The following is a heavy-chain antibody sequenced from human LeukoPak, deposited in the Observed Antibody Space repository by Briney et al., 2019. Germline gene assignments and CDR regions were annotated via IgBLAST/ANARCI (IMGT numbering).Heavy chain of an antibody. D-gene: IGHD3-22*01. CDR1: GGSISSYY. V-gene: IGHV4-59*01. Sequence: SETLSLTCTVSGGSISSYYWSWIRQPPGKGLEWIGYIYYSGSTNYNPSLKSRATISVDTSKNQFSLKLSSVTAADTAVYYCARGHDSSGYYYVGDWFDPWGQGTLVTVSS. CDR3: ARGHDSSGYYYVGDWFDP. CDR2: IYYSGST. J-gene: IGHJ5*02.